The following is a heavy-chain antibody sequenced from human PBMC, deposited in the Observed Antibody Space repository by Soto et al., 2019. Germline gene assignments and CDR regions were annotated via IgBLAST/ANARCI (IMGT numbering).Heavy chain of an antibody. CDR2: ISGSGGST. V-gene: IGHV3-23*01. Sequence: GGSLRLSCAASGFTFISYAMSWVRQAPGKGLEWVSAISGSGGSTYYADSVKGRFTISRDNSKNTLYLQMNSLRAEDTAVYYCAKSLSSWTYNWFDPWGQGTLVTVSS. CDR1: GFTFISYA. CDR3: AKSLSSWTYNWFDP. D-gene: IGHD6-13*01. J-gene: IGHJ5*02.